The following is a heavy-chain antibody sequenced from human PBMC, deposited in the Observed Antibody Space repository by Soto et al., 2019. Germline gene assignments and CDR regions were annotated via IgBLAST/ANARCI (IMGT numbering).Heavy chain of an antibody. CDR1: GFTVSYNY. V-gene: IGHV3-66*01. D-gene: IGHD6-19*01. J-gene: IGHJ4*02. CDR3: ARAEQWLAFDS. Sequence: PGGSLRLSCAASGFTVSYNYMSWVRQAPGKGLEWVSVIYNGDNTNYADSVKGRFTISRDHSKNTLDLQMNNLRAGDTAVYYCARAEQWLAFDSWGQGTLVTVSS. CDR2: IYNGDNT.